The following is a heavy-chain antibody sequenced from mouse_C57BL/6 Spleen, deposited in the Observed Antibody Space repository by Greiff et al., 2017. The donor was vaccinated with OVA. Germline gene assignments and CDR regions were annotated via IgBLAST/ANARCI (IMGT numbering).Heavy chain of an antibody. J-gene: IGHJ2*01. CDR2: INPNNGGT. Sequence: VQLQQSGPELVKPGASVKISCKASGYTFTDYYMNWVKQSHGKSLEWIGDINPNNGGTSYNQKFKGKATLTVDKSSSTAYMELRSLTSEDSAVYYCARDHYSNYYFDYWGQGTTLTVSS. D-gene: IGHD2-5*01. V-gene: IGHV1-26*01. CDR3: ARDHYSNYYFDY. CDR1: GYTFTDYY.